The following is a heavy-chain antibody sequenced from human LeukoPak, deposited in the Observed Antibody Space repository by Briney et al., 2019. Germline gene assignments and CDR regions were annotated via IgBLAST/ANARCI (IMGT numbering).Heavy chain of an antibody. CDR2: ISSSGSTI. Sequence: GGSLRLSCAASGFTFSSYEMNWVRQAPGKRLEWVSYISSSGSTIYYADSVKGRFTISRDNAKNSLYLQMNSLRAEDTAVYYCARAPAYDFWSGYYPRPFDYWGQGTLVTVSS. J-gene: IGHJ4*02. CDR1: GFTFSSYE. D-gene: IGHD3-3*01. CDR3: ARAPAYDFWSGYYPRPFDY. V-gene: IGHV3-48*03.